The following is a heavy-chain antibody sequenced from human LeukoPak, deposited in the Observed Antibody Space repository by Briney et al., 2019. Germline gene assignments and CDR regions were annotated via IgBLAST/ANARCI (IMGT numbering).Heavy chain of an antibody. CDR1: GGSISSGGYY. J-gene: IGHJ6*04. Sequence: SETLSLTCTVSGGSISSGGYYWSWIRQHPGKGLEWIGYIYYSGSTYYNPSLKSRVTISVDTSKNQFSLKLSSGTAADTAVYYCARDSDYYGSGSYSNYYYYGMDVWGKGTTVTVSS. D-gene: IGHD3-10*01. CDR3: ARDSDYYGSGSYSNYYYYGMDV. CDR2: IYYSGST. V-gene: IGHV4-31*03.